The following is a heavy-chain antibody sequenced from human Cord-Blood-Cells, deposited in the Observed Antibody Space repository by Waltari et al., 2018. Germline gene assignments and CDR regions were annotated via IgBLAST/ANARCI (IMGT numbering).Heavy chain of an antibody. CDR3: AADGGAYDSSGYYFDY. D-gene: IGHD3-22*01. J-gene: IGHJ4*02. Sequence: QMQLVQSGPEVKKPGTSVKVSCKASGFTFTISAVQWVRQARGQRLEWIGWIVVGSGNTNYEQKFQEIVTITRDMSTSTAYMELSSLRSEDTAVYYCAADGGAYDSSGYYFDYWGQGTLVTVSS. CDR1: GFTFTISA. V-gene: IGHV1-58*01. CDR2: IVVGSGNT.